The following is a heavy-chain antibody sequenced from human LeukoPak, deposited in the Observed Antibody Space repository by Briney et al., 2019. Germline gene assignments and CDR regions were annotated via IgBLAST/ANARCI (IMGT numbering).Heavy chain of an antibody. CDR1: GGSMNNYY. CDR2: IYTSGST. D-gene: IGHD3-3*01. J-gene: IGHJ4*02. Sequence: SETLSLTCTVSGGSMNNYYWSWIRQPAGKGLEWIGRIYTSGSTNYNPSLKSRVTMSVDTSKNQFSLNLSSVTAADTAVYFCARGVPEDNDYWSGYYDSWGQGTLVTVSS. CDR3: ARGVPEDNDYWSGYYDS. V-gene: IGHV4-4*07.